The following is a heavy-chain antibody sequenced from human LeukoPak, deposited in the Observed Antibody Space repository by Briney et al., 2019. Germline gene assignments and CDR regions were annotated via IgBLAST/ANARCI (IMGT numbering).Heavy chain of an antibody. CDR3: ASHNYYDGSGYYHNWFDP. Sequence: SETLSLTCTVSGGSISSYYWSWIRQPPGKGLEWIGYIYYSGSTNYNPSLKSRVTISVDTSKNQFSLKLSSVTAADTAVYYCASHNYYDGSGYYHNWFDPWDQGTLVTVSS. D-gene: IGHD3-22*01. CDR1: GGSISSYY. CDR2: IYYSGST. J-gene: IGHJ5*02. V-gene: IGHV4-59*01.